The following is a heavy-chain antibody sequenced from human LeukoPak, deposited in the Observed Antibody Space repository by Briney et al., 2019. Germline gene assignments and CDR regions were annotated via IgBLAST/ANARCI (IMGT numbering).Heavy chain of an antibody. J-gene: IGHJ5*02. CDR2: IKQDGSEK. D-gene: IGHD5-18*01. V-gene: IGHV3-7*01. CDR1: GFTFSSFW. Sequence: GGSLRLPCVASGFTFSSFWMSWVRQAPGKGLEWVANIKQDGSEKFYVDSVKGRFTISRDNAKNSLFLQMNRLRAEDMAVYYCARDSTGYGYEEWSWGQGTLVTVSS. CDR3: ARDSTGYGYEEWS.